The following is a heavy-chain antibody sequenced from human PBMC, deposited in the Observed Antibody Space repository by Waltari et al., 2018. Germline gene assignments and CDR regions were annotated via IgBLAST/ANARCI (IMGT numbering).Heavy chain of an antibody. CDR3: ARSIVVVITPSYMDV. CDR2: IIPILGIA. D-gene: IGHD3-22*01. CDR1: GGTFSSYA. J-gene: IGHJ6*03. Sequence: QVQLVQSGAEVKKPGSSVKVSCKASGGTFSSYAISWVRQAPGQGLEWMGGIIPILGIANYAQKFQGRVTITADKSTSTAYMELSSLRSEDTAVYYCARSIVVVITPSYMDVWGKGTTVTVSS. V-gene: IGHV1-69*10.